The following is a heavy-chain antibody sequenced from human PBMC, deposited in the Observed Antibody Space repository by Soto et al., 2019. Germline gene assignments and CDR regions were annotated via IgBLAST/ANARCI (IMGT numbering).Heavy chain of an antibody. Sequence: PSETLSLTCSVSGGSITSGDYYWSWIRQPPGRGLEWIGYIYYTGSTNYNPSLKSRVTISVDKSKNQFSLKLSSVTAADTAVYYCARIPPRYSSSSRDPEQYFDYWGQGTLVTVSS. CDR2: IYYTGST. CDR1: GGSITSGDYY. J-gene: IGHJ4*02. CDR3: ARIPPRYSSSSRDPEQYFDY. V-gene: IGHV4-30-4*01. D-gene: IGHD6-6*01.